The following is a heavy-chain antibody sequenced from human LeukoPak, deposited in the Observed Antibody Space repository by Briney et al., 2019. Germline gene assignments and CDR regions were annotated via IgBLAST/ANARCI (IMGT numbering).Heavy chain of an antibody. D-gene: IGHD6-6*01. CDR1: GYSISSGYY. J-gene: IGHJ3*02. Sequence: SETLSLTCTVSGYSISSGYYWGWIRQPPGKGLEWIGSIYHSGSTYYNPSLKSRVTISVDTSKNQFSLKLSSVTAADTAVYYCAREGSSRIFDIWGQGTMVTVSS. V-gene: IGHV4-38-2*02. CDR3: AREGSSRIFDI. CDR2: IYHSGST.